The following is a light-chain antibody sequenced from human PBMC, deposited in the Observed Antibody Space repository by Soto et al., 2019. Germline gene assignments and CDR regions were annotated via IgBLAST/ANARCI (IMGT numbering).Light chain of an antibody. Sequence: DIQMTKSPSTLSGPVGDRVTITCRASQTISSWLAWNQQKPGKAPTLLIYKPSTLKSGVPSRFSGSGSGTEFTLTISSLQPDDFATYCCQHYNSYSEAFGQGTKVELK. CDR3: QHYNSYSEA. J-gene: IGKJ1*01. CDR2: KPS. V-gene: IGKV1-5*03. CDR1: QTISSW.